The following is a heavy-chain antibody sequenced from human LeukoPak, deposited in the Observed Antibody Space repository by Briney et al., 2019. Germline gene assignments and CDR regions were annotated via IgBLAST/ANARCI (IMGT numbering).Heavy chain of an antibody. CDR2: ISYDGSNK. CDR1: GFTFSSYG. J-gene: IGHJ4*02. V-gene: IGHV3-30*18. CDR3: AKDSPEYYFDY. Sequence: PGGSLRLSCAASGFTFSSYGMHWVRQAPGKGLEWVAVISYDGSNKYYADSVKGRFTISRDNSKNTLYLQMNSLRAEDTAVYYCAKDSPEYYFDYWSQGTLVTVSS.